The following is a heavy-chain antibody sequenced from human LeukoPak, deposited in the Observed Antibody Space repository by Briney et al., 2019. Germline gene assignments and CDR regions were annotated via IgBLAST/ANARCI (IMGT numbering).Heavy chain of an antibody. CDR2: IYTSGST. D-gene: IGHD3-10*01. CDR3: ARDSTVVRGVAYYYYGMDV. V-gene: IGHV4-4*07. CDR1: GGSISSYY. Sequence: SSETLSLTCTVSGGSISSYYWSWIRQPAGKGLEWIGRIYTSGSTNYNPSLKSRVTMSVDTSKNQFSLKLSSVTAADMAVYYCARDSTVVRGVAYYYYGMDVWGQGTTVTVSS. J-gene: IGHJ6*02.